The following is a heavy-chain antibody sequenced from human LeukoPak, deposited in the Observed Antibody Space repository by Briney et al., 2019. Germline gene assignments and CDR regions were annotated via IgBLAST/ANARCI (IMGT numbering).Heavy chain of an antibody. Sequence: SGGSLRLSCAASGFTITTYWMSWVRQAPGKGLEWVAVISYDGSNKYYADSVKGRFTISRDNSKNTLYLQMNSLRAEDTAVYYCARCLGDSSGYCPFFDYWGQGTLVTVSS. CDR1: GFTITTYW. D-gene: IGHD3-22*01. CDR3: ARCLGDSSGYCPFFDY. J-gene: IGHJ4*02. V-gene: IGHV3-30-3*01. CDR2: ISYDGSNK.